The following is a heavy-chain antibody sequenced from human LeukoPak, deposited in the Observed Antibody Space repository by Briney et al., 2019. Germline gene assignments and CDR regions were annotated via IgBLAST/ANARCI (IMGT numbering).Heavy chain of an antibody. CDR1: GFTFSSYA. CDR2: ISYDGSNK. D-gene: IGHD2-2*01. Sequence: PGGSLRLSCAASGFTFSSYAMHWVRQAPGKGLEWVAVISYDGSNKYYADSVKGRFTISRDNSKNTLYLQMYSLRAEDAAVYYCARGRYCSSTSCQPGDYWGQGTLVTVSP. CDR3: ARGRYCSSTSCQPGDY. J-gene: IGHJ4*02. V-gene: IGHV3-30-3*01.